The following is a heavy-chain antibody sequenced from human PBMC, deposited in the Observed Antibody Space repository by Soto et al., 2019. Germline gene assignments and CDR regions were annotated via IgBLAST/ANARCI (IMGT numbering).Heavy chain of an antibody. J-gene: IGHJ4*02. Sequence: QVQLVQSGAEVKKPGASVKVSCKASGYTFTSYVISWVRQAPGQGLEWMGWISAYNGNTNYAQKLQGRVTMTTDTATSTAYMELRSLRSDDTAVYYCAREAAKYCGGDCPFDYWGQGTLVTVSS. CDR2: ISAYNGNT. D-gene: IGHD2-21*02. CDR1: GYTFTSYV. V-gene: IGHV1-18*01. CDR3: AREAAKYCGGDCPFDY.